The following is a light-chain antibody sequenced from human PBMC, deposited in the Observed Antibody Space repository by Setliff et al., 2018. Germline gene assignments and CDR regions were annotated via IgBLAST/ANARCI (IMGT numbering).Light chain of an antibody. J-gene: IGLJ1*01. Sequence: QSVLTQPRSVSGSPGQSVTVSCAGTSTDVGGYDLVSWYQQHPGKVPKALIYDVNKRPSGVPSRFSGSKSGNTASLTISGLQAGDEADYYCSSYTRSSTYVFGGGTKVTVL. CDR3: SSYTRSSTYV. V-gene: IGLV2-11*01. CDR1: STDVGGYDL. CDR2: DVN.